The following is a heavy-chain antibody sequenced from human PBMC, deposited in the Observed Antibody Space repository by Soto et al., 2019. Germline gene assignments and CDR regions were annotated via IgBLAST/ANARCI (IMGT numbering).Heavy chain of an antibody. J-gene: IGHJ3*02. CDR2: INPSGGST. V-gene: IGHV1-46*01. CDR1: GYTFTSYY. Sequence: ASVKVSCKASGYTFTSYYMHWVRQAPGQGLEWMGIINPSGGSTSCAQKFQGRVTMTRDTSTSTVYMELSSLRSEDTAVYYCATSAPDIVVVPAAYGGAFDIWGQGTMVTVSS. CDR3: ATSAPDIVVVPAAYGGAFDI. D-gene: IGHD2-2*01.